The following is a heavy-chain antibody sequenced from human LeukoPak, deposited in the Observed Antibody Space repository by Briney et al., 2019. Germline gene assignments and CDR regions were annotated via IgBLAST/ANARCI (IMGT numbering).Heavy chain of an antibody. V-gene: IGHV3-30*04. CDR3: ARNYYGSGSYYLPWPTLDY. CDR1: GFTFSSYA. CDR2: ISYDGSNK. Sequence: GRSLRLSCAASGFTFSSYAMHWVRQAPGKGLEWVAVISYDGSNKYYADSVKGRFTISRDNSKNTLYLQMNSLRAEDTAVYYCARNYYGSGSYYLPWPTLDYWGQGTLVTVSS. D-gene: IGHD3-10*01. J-gene: IGHJ4*02.